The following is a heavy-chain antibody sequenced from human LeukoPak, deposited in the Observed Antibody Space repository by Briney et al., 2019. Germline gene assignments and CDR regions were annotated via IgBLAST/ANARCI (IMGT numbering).Heavy chain of an antibody. CDR2: VYYKGST. CDR3: ARSYPAYSSGWYGFDP. J-gene: IGHJ5*02. D-gene: IGHD6-19*01. V-gene: IGHV4-39*07. CDR1: GGSISSSSYY. Sequence: PSETLSLTCTVSGGSISSSSYYWGWIRQPPGKGLEWIGSVYYKGSTYYMPSLKSRVTISLDTSKNQFSLQLSSVTAADTAMYYCARSYPAYSSGWYGFDPWGQGTLVTVSS.